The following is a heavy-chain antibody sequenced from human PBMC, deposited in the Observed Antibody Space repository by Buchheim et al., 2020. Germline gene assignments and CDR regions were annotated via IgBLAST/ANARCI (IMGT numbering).Heavy chain of an antibody. D-gene: IGHD1-1*01. Sequence: QVQLQESGPGLVKPSETLSLTCTVSGGSVSSGNYYWNWIRQPPGKGLEWIGYMYDGGTTKYNPSLKSRVTISVDTSKNQFSLKLSSVTAADTAVYYCASGDKIGILRHLDYWGQGT. CDR1: GGSVSSGNYY. CDR3: ASGDKIGILRHLDY. V-gene: IGHV4-61*01. CDR2: MYDGGTT. J-gene: IGHJ4*02.